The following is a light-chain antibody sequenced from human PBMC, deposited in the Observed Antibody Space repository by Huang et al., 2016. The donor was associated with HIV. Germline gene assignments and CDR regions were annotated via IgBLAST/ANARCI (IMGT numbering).Light chain of an antibody. CDR2: AAS. V-gene: IGKV3-20*01. CDR3: QQYDSSPPLT. CDR1: QSLTSNY. J-gene: IGKJ4*01. Sequence: EIVLTQSPGTLSLSPGEGVTLSCRASQSLTSNYVAWYQQKPGQAPRLLIYAASRRAIGIPDRFSGSGSGTDFTLTISRLEPEDFAVYYCQQYDSSPPLTFGGGTKVEIK.